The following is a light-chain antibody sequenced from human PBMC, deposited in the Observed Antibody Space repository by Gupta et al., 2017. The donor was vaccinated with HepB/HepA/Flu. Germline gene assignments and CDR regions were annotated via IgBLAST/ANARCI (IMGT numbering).Light chain of an antibody. J-gene: IGLJ1*01. CDR2: EVT. CDR3: SSYTSSSIPYV. V-gene: IGLV2-14*01. Sequence: QSVLTQPASVSGSPGQSITISCTGTSSDVGGYGYVSWYQQHPGKAPKLMIFEVTYRPSGVSNRFSGSKSGNTASLTISGLQDEDEADYYCSSYTSSSIPYVFGTGTKVTVL. CDR1: SSDVGGYGY.